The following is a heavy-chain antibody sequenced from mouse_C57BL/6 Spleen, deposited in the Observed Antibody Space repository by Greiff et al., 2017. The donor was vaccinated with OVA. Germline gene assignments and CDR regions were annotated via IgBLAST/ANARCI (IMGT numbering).Heavy chain of an antibody. CDR1: GYSFTSYY. Sequence: QVQLKQSGPELVKPGASVKISCKASGYSFTSYYIHWVKQRPGQGLEWLGWIYPGSGNTKYNEKFKGKATLTADTFSSTAYMQLSSLTSEDSAVYYCARGGYSNFLDYWGQGTTLTVSS. V-gene: IGHV1-66*01. CDR3: ARGGYSNFLDY. D-gene: IGHD2-5*01. J-gene: IGHJ2*01. CDR2: IYPGSGNT.